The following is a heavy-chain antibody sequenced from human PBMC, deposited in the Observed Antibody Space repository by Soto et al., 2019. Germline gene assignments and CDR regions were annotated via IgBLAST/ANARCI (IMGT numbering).Heavy chain of an antibody. D-gene: IGHD2-2*01. J-gene: IGHJ4*02. CDR2: INHSGST. CDR1: GGSFSGYY. CDR3: ARDPVYCSSTNCYPFDY. Sequence: PSETLSLTCAVYGGSFSGYYWSWIRQPPGKGLEWIGGINHSGSTNYNPSLKSRVTIPVDTSKNQFSLKLSSVTAADTAVYYCARDPVYCSSTNCYPFDYWGQGTLVTVSS. V-gene: IGHV4-34*01.